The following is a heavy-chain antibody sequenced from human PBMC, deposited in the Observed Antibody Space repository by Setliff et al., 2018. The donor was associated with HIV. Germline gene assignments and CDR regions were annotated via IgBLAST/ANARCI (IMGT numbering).Heavy chain of an antibody. Sequence: SETLSLTCDVSGGSLGDQLSFWGWIRQSPEKGLEWLASIYSSGNIYSNPSLKSRVTISVDTSKNQFSLKLRSVTAADTAVYYCARVVWMAAAGTIDYYYYGMDIWGQGTTVTVSS. V-gene: IGHV4-39*07. CDR3: ARVVWMAAAGTIDYYYYGMDI. J-gene: IGHJ6*02. D-gene: IGHD6-13*01. CDR1: GGSLGDQLSF. CDR2: IYSSGNI.